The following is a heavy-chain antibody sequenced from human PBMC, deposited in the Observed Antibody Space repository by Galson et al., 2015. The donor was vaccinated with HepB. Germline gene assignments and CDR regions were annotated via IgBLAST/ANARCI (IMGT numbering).Heavy chain of an antibody. D-gene: IGHD3-3*01. J-gene: IGHJ6*02. Sequence: SVKVSCKASRGTFNNCAISWVRQAPGQGLEWMGGIIPLFGTANYAQKFQGRVTITADESTSTAYMELSGLTSADTAIYYCARPVGRFLEWFQPSYYYYYGMGVWGQGTTVTVSS. V-gene: IGHV1-69*13. CDR2: IIPLFGTA. CDR3: ARPVGRFLEWFQPSYYYYYGMGV. CDR1: RGTFNNCA.